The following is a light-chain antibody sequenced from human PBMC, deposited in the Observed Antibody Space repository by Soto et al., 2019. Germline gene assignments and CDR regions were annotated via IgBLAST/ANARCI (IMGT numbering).Light chain of an antibody. J-gene: IGKJ1*01. CDR1: QSVSSN. Sequence: EIVMTQSPATLSVSPGERATLSCRASQSVSSNLAWYQQKPGQAPRLHIYGASTSATVIPARFSGSGSGTEFTLTISSMQSEDFAVYYCQQYHNWPPSATVGQGTKVEIK. V-gene: IGKV3-15*01. CDR3: QQYHNWPPSAT. CDR2: GAS.